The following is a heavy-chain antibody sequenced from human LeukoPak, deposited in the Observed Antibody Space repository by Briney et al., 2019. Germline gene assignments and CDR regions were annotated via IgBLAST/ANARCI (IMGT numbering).Heavy chain of an antibody. CDR1: GYTFTSYG. CDR3: ARDYSGSYQQAFDI. V-gene: IGHV1-18*01. CDR2: ISAYNGNT. D-gene: IGHD1-26*01. J-gene: IGHJ3*02. Sequence: ASVKVSCKASGYTFTSYGISWVRQAPGQGLAWMGWISAYNGNTNYAQKLQGRVTMTTDTSTGTAYMELRSLRSDDTAVYYCARDYSGSYQQAFDIWGQGTMVTVSS.